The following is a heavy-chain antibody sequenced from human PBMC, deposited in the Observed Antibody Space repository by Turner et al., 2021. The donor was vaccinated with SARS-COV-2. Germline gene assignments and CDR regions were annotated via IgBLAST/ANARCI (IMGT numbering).Heavy chain of an antibody. J-gene: IGHJ4*02. V-gene: IGHV3-53*02. CDR3: ARDWGEYYFDY. D-gene: IGHD3-16*01. Sequence: EVQLVVTGGGLIQPGGSLRLSCAASGFTVSSNYMSWVRQAPGKGLEWVSVIYSGGSTFYADSVKGRFTISRDNSKNTLYLQMNSLRAEDTAVYYCARDWGEYYFDYWGQGTLVTVSS. CDR1: GFTVSSNY. CDR2: IYSGGST.